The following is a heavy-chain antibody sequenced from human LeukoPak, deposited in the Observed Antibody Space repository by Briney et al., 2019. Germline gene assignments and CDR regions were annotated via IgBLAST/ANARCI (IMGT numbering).Heavy chain of an antibody. CDR2: ISAYIGNT. CDR1: SYIFTNYG. J-gene: IGHJ4*02. V-gene: IGHV1-18*01. D-gene: IGHD3-10*01. CDR3: ARAILNSNVLLWFGESVGPFDY. Sequence: ASVKVSCKASSYIFTNYGISWVRQAPGQGLEWMGWISAYIGNTNYAQKLQGRVTMTTDTSTSTAYMELRSLRSDDTAVYYCARAILNSNVLLWFGESVGPFDYWGQGTLVTVSS.